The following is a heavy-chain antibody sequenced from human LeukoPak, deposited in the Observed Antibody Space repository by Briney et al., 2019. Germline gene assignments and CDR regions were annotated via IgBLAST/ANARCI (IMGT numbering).Heavy chain of an antibody. J-gene: IGHJ4*02. CDR2: VSYDGRNE. CDR3: ARVRTAVAGTFYYFDY. V-gene: IGHV3-30*04. Sequence: GRSLRLSCAASGFAFNNYAMTWVRQAPGKGLEWVAGVSYDGRNEFHADSVKGRFTISKDNSKNTLYLQMSSLRAEDTAVYYCARVRTAVAGTFYYFDYWGQGTLVTVSS. D-gene: IGHD6-19*01. CDR1: GFAFNNYA.